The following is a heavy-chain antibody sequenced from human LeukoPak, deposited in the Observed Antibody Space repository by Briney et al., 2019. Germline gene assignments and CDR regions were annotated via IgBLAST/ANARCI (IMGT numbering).Heavy chain of an antibody. D-gene: IGHD1-26*01. CDR3: ARLGAAPFSSSAKHTPPDY. J-gene: IGHJ4*02. CDR2: IYPGDSDT. Sequence: GESLKISCKGSGYSFTSYWIGWVRQMPGKGLEWMGIIYPGDSDTRYSPSFQGQVTISADKSISTAYLQWSSLKASDTAMYYCARLGAAPFSSSAKHTPPDYWGQGTLVTVSS. CDR1: GYSFTSYW. V-gene: IGHV5-51*01.